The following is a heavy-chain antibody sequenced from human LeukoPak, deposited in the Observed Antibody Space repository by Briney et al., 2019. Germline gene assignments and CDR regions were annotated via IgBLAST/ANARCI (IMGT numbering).Heavy chain of an antibody. CDR3: TGSSWGSYDY. CDR2: IKSKSDGGTT. J-gene: IGHJ4*02. V-gene: IGHV3-15*01. D-gene: IGHD3-16*01. Sequence: GGSLRLSCAASGFTFSNAWMSWVRQAPGKGLEWVGRIKSKSDGGTTDYAAPVKGRFTISRVDSKNTLYLQMNSLKTEDTAVYYCTGSSWGSYDYWGQGTLVTASS. CDR1: GFTFSNAW.